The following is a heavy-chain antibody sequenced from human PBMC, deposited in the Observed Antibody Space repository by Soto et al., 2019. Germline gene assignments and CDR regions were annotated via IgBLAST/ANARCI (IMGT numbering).Heavy chain of an antibody. Sequence: QPGGSLRLSCAASGFTFSSYEMNWVRQAPGKGLEWVSYISSSGSTIYYADSVKGRFTISRDNAKNSLYLQMNSLRAEDMAVYYCARDHRSASFPYWGQGTLVTVSS. CDR3: ARDHRSASFPY. J-gene: IGHJ4*02. V-gene: IGHV3-48*03. D-gene: IGHD2-21*01. CDR1: GFTFSSYE. CDR2: ISSSGSTI.